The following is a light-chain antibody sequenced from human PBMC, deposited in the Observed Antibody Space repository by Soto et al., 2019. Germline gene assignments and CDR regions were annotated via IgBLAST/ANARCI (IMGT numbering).Light chain of an antibody. CDR3: QQSYSIPWT. CDR2: AAS. J-gene: IGKJ1*01. CDR1: QSISSY. V-gene: IGKV1-39*01. Sequence: DIQMTQSPSSLSVSVGDRVTITCRASQSISSYLNWYQQKPGKAPKVLIYAASSLQSGIPSRFSGSGSGTDFTLTISSLQPEDFATYYCQQSYSIPWTFGQGTKVEIK.